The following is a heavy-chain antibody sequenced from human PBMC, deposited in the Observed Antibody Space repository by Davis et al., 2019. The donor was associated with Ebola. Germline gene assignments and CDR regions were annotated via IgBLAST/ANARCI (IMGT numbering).Heavy chain of an antibody. J-gene: IGHJ6*02. CDR1: GFTFSSYS. CDR2: ISSSSNYI. Sequence: GGSLRLSCAASGFTFSSYSMNWVRQAPGKGLEWVSSISSSSNYIYYAASVKGRFTISRDNAKNSLYLQMNSLRAEDTAVYYCARESIAAAGTGSYYYGMDVWGQGTTVTVSS. D-gene: IGHD6-13*01. CDR3: ARESIAAAGTGSYYYGMDV. V-gene: IGHV3-21*01.